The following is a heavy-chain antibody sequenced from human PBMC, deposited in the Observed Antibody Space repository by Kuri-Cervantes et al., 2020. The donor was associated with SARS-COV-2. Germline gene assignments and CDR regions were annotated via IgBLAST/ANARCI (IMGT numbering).Heavy chain of an antibody. J-gene: IGHJ4*02. CDR1: GGSISSTSYY. V-gene: IGHV4-39*07. CDR3: ARGSYDSSGYYFEDY. D-gene: IGHD3-22*01. CDR2: IYYSGST. Sequence: SETLSLTCTVSGGSISSTSYYWGWTRQPPGKGLEWIGSIYYSGSTYYNPSLKSRVTISVDTSKNQFSLKLSSVTAADTAVYYCARGSYDSSGYYFEDYWGQGTLVTVSS.